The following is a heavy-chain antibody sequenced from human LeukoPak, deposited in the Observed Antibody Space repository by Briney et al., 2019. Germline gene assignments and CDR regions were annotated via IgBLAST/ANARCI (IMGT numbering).Heavy chain of an antibody. Sequence: TSETLSLTCTVSGGSISSSNCYWGWIRQPPGKGLEWIGAKYYSGSTSYNPSLKSRVTISVETSKNQFSLQLSSVTAADTAVYYCGRHEEEDGYNAKTVDYWGQGTLVTVSS. CDR1: GGSISSSNCY. V-gene: IGHV4-39*01. J-gene: IGHJ4*02. CDR3: GRHEEEDGYNAKTVDY. D-gene: IGHD5-24*01. CDR2: KYYSGST.